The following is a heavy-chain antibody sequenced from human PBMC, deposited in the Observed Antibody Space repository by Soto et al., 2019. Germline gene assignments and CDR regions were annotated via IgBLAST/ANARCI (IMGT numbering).Heavy chain of an antibody. Sequence: ASVKVSCKTSGYTFSSIGISWVRQAPGQGLEWMGWISPHKGDTYYAQRLQGRLTMTTDTSTSTAYMELRNLRSDDTAVYFCARDLDASGSYYTDYWGQGTLVTVSS. CDR1: GYTFSSIG. CDR3: ARDLDASGSYYTDY. V-gene: IGHV1-18*01. J-gene: IGHJ4*02. CDR2: ISPHKGDT. D-gene: IGHD3-10*01.